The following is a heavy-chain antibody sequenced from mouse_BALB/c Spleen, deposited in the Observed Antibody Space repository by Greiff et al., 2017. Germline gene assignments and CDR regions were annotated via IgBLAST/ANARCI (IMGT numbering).Heavy chain of an antibody. Sequence: VQLKESGPGLVKPSQSLSLTCSVTGYSITSGYYWNWIRQFPGNKLEWMGYISYDGSNNYNPSLKNRISITRDTSKNQFFLKLNSVTTEDTATYYCVIYYDYDGAYWGQGTLVTVSA. CDR1: GYSITSGYY. D-gene: IGHD2-4*01. CDR2: ISYDGSN. J-gene: IGHJ3*01. V-gene: IGHV3-6*02. CDR3: VIYYDYDGAY.